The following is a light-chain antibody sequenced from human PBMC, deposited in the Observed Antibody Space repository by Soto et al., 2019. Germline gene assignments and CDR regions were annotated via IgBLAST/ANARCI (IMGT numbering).Light chain of an antibody. J-gene: IGLJ2*01. CDR1: SSNIGAGYD. CDR2: GHN. V-gene: IGLV1-40*01. CDR3: QSYDNSLSGVV. Sequence: QSVLTQPPSVSGAPGQTITISCTGSSSNIGAGYDVHWYQQLPGTAPKLLIYGHNNRPSGVPDRFSGSKSGTSASLAISGLQADDEADYYCQSYDNSLSGVVFGGGTKLTVL.